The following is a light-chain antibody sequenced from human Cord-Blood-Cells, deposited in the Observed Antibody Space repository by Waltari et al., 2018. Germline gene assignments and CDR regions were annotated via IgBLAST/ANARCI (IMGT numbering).Light chain of an antibody. CDR3: SSYAGSKV. V-gene: IGLV2-8*01. J-gene: IGLJ2*01. CDR2: EVS. Sequence: QSALTQPPSASGSPGQSVTISCTGTSSDVGGYNYVSWYQQHPGKAPKLMIYEVSKRPSGVPVRFSRSKSGNTASLTVSGLQAEDEADYYCSSYAGSKVFGGGTKLTVL. CDR1: SSDVGGYNY.